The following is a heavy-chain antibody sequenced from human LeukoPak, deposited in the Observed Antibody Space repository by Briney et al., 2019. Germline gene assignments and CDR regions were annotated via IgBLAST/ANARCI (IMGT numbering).Heavy chain of an antibody. V-gene: IGHV1-3*01. J-gene: IGHJ4*02. CDR3: ARDPLLADYYGSGSPKPFDY. D-gene: IGHD3-10*01. Sequence: GASVKVSCKASGYTFTSYAMHWVRQAPGQRLKWMGWINAGNGNTKYSQKFQGRVTITRDTSASTAYMELSSLRSEDTAVYYCARDPLLADYYGSGSPKPFDYWGQGTLVTVSS. CDR1: GYTFTSYA. CDR2: INAGNGNT.